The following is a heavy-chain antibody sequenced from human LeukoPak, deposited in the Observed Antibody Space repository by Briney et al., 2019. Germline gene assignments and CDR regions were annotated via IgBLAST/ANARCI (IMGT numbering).Heavy chain of an antibody. Sequence: GGSLRLSCAASGFTFSSYWMSWVRQAPGKGLEWVAVISYDGSNKYYADSVKGRFTISRDNSKNTLYLQMNSLRAEDTAVYYCAKGYCGGDCYSAFDIWGQGTMVTVSS. V-gene: IGHV3-30*18. CDR1: GFTFSSYW. J-gene: IGHJ3*02. CDR3: AKGYCGGDCYSAFDI. D-gene: IGHD2-21*02. CDR2: ISYDGSNK.